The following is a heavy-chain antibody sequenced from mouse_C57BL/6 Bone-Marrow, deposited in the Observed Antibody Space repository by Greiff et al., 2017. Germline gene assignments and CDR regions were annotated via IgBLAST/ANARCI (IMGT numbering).Heavy chain of an antibody. Sequence: VQLQQPGAELVKPGASVKLSCKASGYTFTSYWMHWVKQRPGQGLEWIGAINPSNGRTNYNEKFKSKATLTVDKSSSTAYMQLSSLTSEDSAVYYCAVSTMITTWFAYWGQGTLVTVSA. CDR2: INPSNGRT. D-gene: IGHD2-4*01. J-gene: IGHJ3*01. V-gene: IGHV1S81*02. CDR3: AVSTMITTWFAY. CDR1: GYTFTSYW.